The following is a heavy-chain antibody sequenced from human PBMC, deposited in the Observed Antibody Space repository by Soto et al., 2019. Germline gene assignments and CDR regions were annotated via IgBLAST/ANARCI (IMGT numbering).Heavy chain of an antibody. CDR1: GYTVTDYY. D-gene: IGHD1-26*01. Sequence: QVQLVQSGTEVKKPGASVKVSCKASGYTVTDYYIHWVRQAPGQGLEWMGWIDPKNGGTIYAQKFQDRVSMTRETSISTAYMDLSRLTADDKALYYWASDDYGIYPYWGQGTLVTVSS. V-gene: IGHV1-2*02. J-gene: IGHJ4*02. CDR2: IDPKNGGT. CDR3: ASDDYGIYPY.